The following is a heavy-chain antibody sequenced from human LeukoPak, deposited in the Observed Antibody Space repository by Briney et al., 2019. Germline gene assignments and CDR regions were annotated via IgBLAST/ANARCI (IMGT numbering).Heavy chain of an antibody. J-gene: IGHJ5*01. V-gene: IGHV1-18*01. D-gene: IGHD2-2*02. CDR1: GYTFTSYG. CDR3: ARGSVIYCSTTSCYTWFDS. CDR2: ISAYRGNT. Sequence: ASVKVSCKASGYTFTSYGISWVRQAPGQGLEWMGWISAYRGNTNYAEKFQGRVTMSTDTSTSTAYMELRSLRSDDTAVYYCARGSVIYCSTTSCYTWFDSWGQGTLVTVSS.